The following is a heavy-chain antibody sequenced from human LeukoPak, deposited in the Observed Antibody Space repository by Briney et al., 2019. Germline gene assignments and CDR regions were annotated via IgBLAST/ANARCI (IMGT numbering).Heavy chain of an antibody. J-gene: IGHJ4*02. CDR3: ARGDRRPDY. V-gene: IGHV3-20*04. CDR1: GFTFDDYG. CDR2: INWNGGST. D-gene: IGHD2-15*01. Sequence: GGSLRLSCAASGFTFDDYGMSWVRQAPGKGLEWVSSINWNGGSTGYADFVKGRFTISRDNANSLYLQMNSLRVEDTALYYCARGDRRPDYWGQGTLVTVSS.